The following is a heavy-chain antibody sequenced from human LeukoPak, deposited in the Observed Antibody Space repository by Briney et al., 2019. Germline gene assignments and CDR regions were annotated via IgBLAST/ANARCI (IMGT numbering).Heavy chain of an antibody. CDR2: MYYRGST. D-gene: IGHD1-1*01. V-gene: IGHV4-39*07. CDR1: GGSISSSSYY. Sequence: PSETLSLTCTVSGGSISSSSYYWGWIRQPPGKGLEWIGSMYYRGSTYYNPSLKSRVTISVDTSKNQFSLKLSSVTAADTAVYYCARDAGHQLSRRNYYAMDVWGQGTTVTVSS. J-gene: IGHJ6*02. CDR3: ARDAGHQLSRRNYYAMDV.